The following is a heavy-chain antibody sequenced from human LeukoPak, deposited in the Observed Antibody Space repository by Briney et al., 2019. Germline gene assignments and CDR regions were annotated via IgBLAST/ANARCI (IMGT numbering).Heavy chain of an antibody. Sequence: SETLSLTCTVSGYSISSGYYWGWIRQPPGKGLEWIGSIYYSGSTYYNPSLKSRVTISVDTSKNQFSLKLSSVTAADTAVYYCATRYCSSTSCYRAYYYYYMDVWGKGTTVTVSS. CDR2: IYYSGST. J-gene: IGHJ6*03. CDR1: GYSISSGYY. V-gene: IGHV4-38-2*02. D-gene: IGHD2-2*01. CDR3: ATRYCSSTSCYRAYYYYYMDV.